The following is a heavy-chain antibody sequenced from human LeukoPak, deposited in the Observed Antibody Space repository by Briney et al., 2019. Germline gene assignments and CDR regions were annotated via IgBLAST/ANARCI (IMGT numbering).Heavy chain of an antibody. V-gene: IGHV3-21*01. Sequence: PGGSLTLSCAASGFTFSSYSMNWVRQAPGEGLEWVSSISSSSSYIYYADSVKGRFTISRDNAKNSLYLQMSSLRAEDTAVYYCANEMNWSFGYWGQGTLVTVSS. CDR2: ISSSSSYI. CDR3: ANEMNWSFGY. J-gene: IGHJ4*02. D-gene: IGHD1-1*01. CDR1: GFTFSSYS.